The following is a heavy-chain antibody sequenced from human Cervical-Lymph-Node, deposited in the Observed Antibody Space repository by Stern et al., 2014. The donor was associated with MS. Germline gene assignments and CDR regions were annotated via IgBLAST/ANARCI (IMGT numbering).Heavy chain of an antibody. D-gene: IGHD6-6*01. CDR2: TYFRSKWYN. J-gene: IGHJ4*02. CDR1: GDKVSSNSAA. Sequence: QVQLGQSGPGLVNPSLTLSLTCVISGDKVSSNSAAWNWIRQSPSKGLEWLGRTYFRSKWYNEYAISVKSRITINPDTSKNQFSLHLNSVTPEDTAVYYCARARGVSSSLDLDYWGQGSLVTVSS. V-gene: IGHV6-1*01. CDR3: ARARGVSSSLDLDY.